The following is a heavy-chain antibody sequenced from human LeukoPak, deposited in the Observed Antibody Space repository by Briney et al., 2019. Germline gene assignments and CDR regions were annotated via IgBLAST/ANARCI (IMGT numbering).Heavy chain of an antibody. V-gene: IGHV3-21*01. CDR3: ARDWGIAAAGTPFDY. CDR2: ISSSSSYI. D-gene: IGHD6-13*01. CDR1: GFISSSYS. Sequence: SGGSLRLSCAASGFISSSYSMNWVRQAPGKGLEWVSSISSSSSYIYYADSVKGRFTISRDNAKNSLYLQMNSLRAEDTAVYYCARDWGIAAAGTPFDYWGQGTLVTVSS. J-gene: IGHJ4*02.